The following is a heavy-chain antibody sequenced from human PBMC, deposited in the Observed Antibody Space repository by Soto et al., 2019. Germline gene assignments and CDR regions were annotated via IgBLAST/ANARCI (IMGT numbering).Heavy chain of an antibody. V-gene: IGHV4-30-4*01. CDR1: GGSISSGDYY. CDR3: ARLVLGYCSSTSCSDYGMDV. CDR2: IYYSGST. Sequence: PSETLSLTCTVSGGSISSGDYYWSWIRQPPGKGLEWIGYIYYSGSTYYNPSLKSRVTISVDTSKNQFSLKLSSVTAADTAVYYCARLVLGYCSSTSCSDYGMDVWGQGTTATVSS. J-gene: IGHJ6*02. D-gene: IGHD2-2*01.